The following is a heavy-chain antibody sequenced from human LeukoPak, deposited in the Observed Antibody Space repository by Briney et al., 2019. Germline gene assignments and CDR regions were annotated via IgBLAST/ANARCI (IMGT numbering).Heavy chain of an antibody. V-gene: IGHV3-33*01. CDR3: ARGVLTGTTNYFDY. CDR2: IWYDGSNK. J-gene: IGHJ4*02. Sequence: GGSLRLSCAASGFTFSSYGMHWVRQAPGKGLEWVAVIWYDGSNKYYADSVKGRFTISRDNSKNTLYLQMNSLRAEDTAVYYCARGVLTGTTNYFDYWGQGTLVTVSS. CDR1: GFTFSSYG. D-gene: IGHD1-1*01.